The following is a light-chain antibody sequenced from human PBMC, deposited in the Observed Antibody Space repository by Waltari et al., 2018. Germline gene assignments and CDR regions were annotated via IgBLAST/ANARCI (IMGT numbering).Light chain of an antibody. J-gene: IGKJ5*01. V-gene: IGKV3-15*01. CDR1: QSVPTD. CDR3: QQYDKWPPIT. Sequence: EVVMTQSPAPLSVSPGQRVTLSCRASQSVPTDLAWYQQKPGQPPRLLIYGASTRAPYVPGRFSGSGSGTEFTLTISSLQSEDFAIYYCQQYDKWPPITFGQGTRLEIK. CDR2: GAS.